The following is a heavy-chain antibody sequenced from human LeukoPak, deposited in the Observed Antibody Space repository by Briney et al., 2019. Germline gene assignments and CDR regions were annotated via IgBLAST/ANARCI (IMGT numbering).Heavy chain of an antibody. D-gene: IGHD5-18*01. CDR2: IYYSGST. Sequence: PSETLSLTCTVPGGSISSYYWSWIRQPPGKGLEWLGYIYYSGSTNYTPSLKSRVTISVDTSKNQFSLKLSSVTAADTAVYYCARNAKDTAMVKLDYWGQGTLVTVSS. CDR3: ARNAKDTAMVKLDY. CDR1: GGSISSYY. V-gene: IGHV4-59*01. J-gene: IGHJ4*02.